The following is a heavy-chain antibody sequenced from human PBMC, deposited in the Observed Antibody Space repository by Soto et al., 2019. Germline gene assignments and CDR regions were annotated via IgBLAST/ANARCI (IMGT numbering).Heavy chain of an antibody. CDR3: AKGPIGFRLLITLPRGSTCH. CDR1: GFTFSSYA. D-gene: IGHD3-10*01. Sequence: GGSLRLSCAASGFTFSSYAMSWVRQAPGKGLEWVSAISGSGGSTYYADSVKGRFTISRDNSKKTLYLQMNSLRAEDTAVYYCAKGPIGFRLLITLPRGSTCHRGQGILVTLS. V-gene: IGHV3-23*01. J-gene: IGHJ4*02. CDR2: ISGSGGST.